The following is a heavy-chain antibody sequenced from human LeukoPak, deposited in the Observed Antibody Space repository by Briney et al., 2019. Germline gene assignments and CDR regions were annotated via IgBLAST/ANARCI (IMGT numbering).Heavy chain of an antibody. CDR3: ARDATTSGFDY. CDR1: GFTFSSYE. Sequence: PGGSLRLSCAASGFTFSSYEMNWVRQAPGKGLEWVSSISSSSSYIYYADSVKGRFTISRDNAKNSLYLQMNSLRAEDTAVYYCARDATTSGFDYWGQGTLVTVSS. J-gene: IGHJ4*02. D-gene: IGHD3-10*01. V-gene: IGHV3-21*01. CDR2: ISSSSSYI.